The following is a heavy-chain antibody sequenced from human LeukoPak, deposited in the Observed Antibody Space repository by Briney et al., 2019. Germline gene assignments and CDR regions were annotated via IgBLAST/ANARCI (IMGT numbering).Heavy chain of an antibody. CDR2: ISGSGYYT. CDR3: AKDGSWGDYYFYFYTDV. J-gene: IGHJ6*03. CDR1: GSGFTFGNFA. D-gene: IGHD3-16*01. V-gene: IGHV3-23*01. Sequence: GGSLRLSCEASGSGFTFGNFALSWVRQAPGKGLEWVSGISGSGYYTYYADSVKGRFTISRDNSKNTLYIQMNSLRAEDTAVYYCAKDGSWGDYYFYFYTDVWGTGTTVTVSS.